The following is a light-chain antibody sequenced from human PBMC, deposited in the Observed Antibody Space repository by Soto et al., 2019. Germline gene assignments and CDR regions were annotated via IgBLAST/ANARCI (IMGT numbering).Light chain of an antibody. J-gene: IGLJ2*01. CDR1: SSDVGGYNY. V-gene: IGLV2-14*01. CDR3: SSYTSSSTVV. Sequence: QSALTQPDSVSGSPGQSITISCTGTSSDVGGYNYVSWYQQHPGKAPKLMIYDVSNRPSGISNRFSGSKSGNTASLTISGLQAEDEADYYCSSYTSSSTVVFVGGTKLTVL. CDR2: DVS.